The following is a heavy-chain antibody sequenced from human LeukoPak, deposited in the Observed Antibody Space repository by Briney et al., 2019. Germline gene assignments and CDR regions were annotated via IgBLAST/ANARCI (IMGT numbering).Heavy chain of an antibody. V-gene: IGHV4-59*02. D-gene: IGHD1-26*01. J-gene: IGHJ3*02. CDR1: GGSVSDYY. CDR3: ARVGDGSYYGI. Sequence: PSETLSLTCTISGGSVSDYYWSWIRQSPGKGLEWIGYIYHTGSTSYSPSLKSRVTISADTSKNQFSLKLSSVTAADTAVYYCARVGDGSYYGIWGQGTMVTVSS. CDR2: IYHTGST.